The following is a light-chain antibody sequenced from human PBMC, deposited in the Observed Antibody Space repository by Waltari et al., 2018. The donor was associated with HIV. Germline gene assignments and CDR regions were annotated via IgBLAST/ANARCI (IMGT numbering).Light chain of an antibody. CDR3: QSSDSTLSGSV. J-gene: IGLJ2*01. CDR2: TTN. Sequence: QSVLTQPPSVSGAPGQRVTLSCTGSKPNSGTQDVHWYQQFPGTAPQRLIYTTNSRPSGVPDRFSGSKSGTSASLAITGLQAEDEADYFCQSSDSTLSGSVFGGGTKLTVL. V-gene: IGLV1-40*01. CDR1: KPNSGTQD.